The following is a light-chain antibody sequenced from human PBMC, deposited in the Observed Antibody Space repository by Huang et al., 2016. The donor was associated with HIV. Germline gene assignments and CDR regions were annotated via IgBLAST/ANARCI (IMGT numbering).Light chain of an antibody. Sequence: EVVLTQSPGILSLSPGKRATLSCRASQSLSSGYLAWYQPKPGQAPRLLIHGASSRATGIPDRCSGSGSGTDFTLTISRLEPEDFAVYYCHQYGRSSWTFGQGTKVEI. V-gene: IGKV3-20*01. CDR1: QSLSSGY. CDR3: HQYGRSSWT. J-gene: IGKJ1*01. CDR2: GAS.